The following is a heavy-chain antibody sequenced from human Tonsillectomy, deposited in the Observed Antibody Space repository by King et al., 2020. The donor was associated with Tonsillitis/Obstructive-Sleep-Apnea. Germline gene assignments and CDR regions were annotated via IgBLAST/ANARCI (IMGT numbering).Heavy chain of an antibody. CDR2: IESKTDGGTT. D-gene: IGHD5-12*01. CDR1: GFTFSNAW. Sequence: VQLVESGGGLVKPGGSLRLSCAASGFTFSNAWMSWVRQAPGKGLEWVGRIESKTDGGTTDYAAPVKGRFTISRDDSKNTLYLQMNSLKTEDTAVYYCTTYPNSGYCVWGQGTLVTVSS. CDR3: TTYPNSGYCV. V-gene: IGHV3-15*04. J-gene: IGHJ4*02.